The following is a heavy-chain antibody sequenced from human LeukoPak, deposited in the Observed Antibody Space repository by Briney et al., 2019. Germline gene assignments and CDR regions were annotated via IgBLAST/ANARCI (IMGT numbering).Heavy chain of an antibody. J-gene: IGHJ4*02. V-gene: IGHV3-23*01. CDR3: AKGVQWAVPGSCLDS. CDR1: GFPFSNYA. D-gene: IGHD6-19*01. Sequence: GGSLRLSCAASGFPFSNYAMSWVRQAPGKGLECVSVISGDGGSTYYADSVKGRFRISRDNSKNTLYLQMNGLRVDDTAVYYCAKGVQWAVPGSCLDSWGLGTLVTVSS. CDR2: ISGDGGST.